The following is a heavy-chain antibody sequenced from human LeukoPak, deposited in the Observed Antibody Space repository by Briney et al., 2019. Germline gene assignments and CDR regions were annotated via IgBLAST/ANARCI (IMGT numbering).Heavy chain of an antibody. V-gene: IGHV1-2*02. CDR1: GYTFTGYY. J-gene: IGHJ4*02. D-gene: IGHD3-10*01. Sequence: ASVRVSCKASGYTFTGYYMHWVRQAPGQGLEWMGCINPNSGGTNYAQKFQDSVTMTRDTSISTAYMELSRLRSDDTAVYYCARARSGSYYNDYWGQGTLVSVSS. CDR2: INPNSGGT. CDR3: ARARSGSYYNDY.